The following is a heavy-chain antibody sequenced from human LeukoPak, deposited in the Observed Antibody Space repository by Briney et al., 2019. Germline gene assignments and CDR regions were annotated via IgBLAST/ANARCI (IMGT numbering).Heavy chain of an antibody. CDR2: IRSNGDNT. CDR1: GFTFSSYV. V-gene: IGHV3-64D*06. Sequence: GGSLRLSCSASGFTFSSYVMHWVRQAPGKGLEYVSAIRSNGDNTYYADSVKGRFTISRDNSKNTLYLQMSSLRAEDTAVYYCVKDRVFSSSWYIMGFDYWGQGTLVTVSS. CDR3: VKDRVFSSSWYIMGFDY. D-gene: IGHD6-13*01. J-gene: IGHJ4*02.